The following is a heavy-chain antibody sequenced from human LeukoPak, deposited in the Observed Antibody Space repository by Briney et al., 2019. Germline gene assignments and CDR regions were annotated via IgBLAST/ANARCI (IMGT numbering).Heavy chain of an antibody. CDR3: ASALTTVTPHFHY. V-gene: IGHV3-48*01. D-gene: IGHD4-17*01. J-gene: IGHJ4*02. CDR2: ITADSGTT. CDR1: GFTFSTKS. Sequence: GGSLRLSCAVSGFTFSTKSMNWVRQAPGKGLEWVSYITADSGTTYYADSVKGRFTISRDNAKNTVYLQMNSLRVEDTGVYSCASALTTVTPHFHYWGQGTLVTVSS.